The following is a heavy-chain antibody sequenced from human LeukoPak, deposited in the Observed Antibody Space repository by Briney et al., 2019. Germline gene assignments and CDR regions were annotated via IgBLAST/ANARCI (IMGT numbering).Heavy chain of an antibody. D-gene: IGHD6-19*01. CDR1: GFTFSDYY. J-gene: IGHJ6*02. V-gene: IGHV3-11*06. CDR3: AREGYGSSGWYDYYYYGMDV. Sequence: GGSLRLSCAASGFTFSDYYMSWIRQAPGKGLEWVSYISSSSSYTNYADSVKGRFTISRDNAKNSLYLQMNSLRAEDTAVYYCAREGYGSSGWYDYYYYGMDVWGQGTTVTVSS. CDR2: ISSSSSYT.